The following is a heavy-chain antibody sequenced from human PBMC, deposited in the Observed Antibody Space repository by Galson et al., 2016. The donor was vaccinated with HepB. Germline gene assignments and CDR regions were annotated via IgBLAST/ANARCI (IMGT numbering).Heavy chain of an antibody. CDR3: ARAYASGFYAPDY. CDR2: IATGTANT. CDR1: GYTFSSYT. D-gene: IGHD3-22*01. V-gene: IGHV1-3*04. J-gene: IGHJ4*02. Sequence: SGYTFSSYTVHWARQAPGQRLEWMGWIATGTANTVYSQKFRGRVTFTRDTSASTAYMELSSLRSEDTAVYYCARAYASGFYAPDYWGQGTLLTVSS.